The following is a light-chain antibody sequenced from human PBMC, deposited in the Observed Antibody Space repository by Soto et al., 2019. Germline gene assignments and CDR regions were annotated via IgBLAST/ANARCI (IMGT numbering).Light chain of an antibody. CDR3: QQYDNWPLT. V-gene: IGKV3-15*01. CDR2: DAS. CDR1: QSVSSY. J-gene: IGKJ1*01. Sequence: EIVMTQSPATLSVSPGERATLSCRTSQSVSSYLAWYQRKPGQAPRLLISDASTRTTGVPARFSGSGSGTEFTLTISSLQSEDFAVYYCQQYDNWPLTFGQGTKVDIK.